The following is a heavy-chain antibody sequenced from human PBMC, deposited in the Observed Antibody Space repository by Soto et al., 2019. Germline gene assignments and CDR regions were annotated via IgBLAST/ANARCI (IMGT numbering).Heavy chain of an antibody. CDR1: GFTFSSYA. Sequence: EVQLLESGGGLVQPGGSLRLSCAASGFTFSSYAMSWVRQAPGKGLEWVSAIRGSGGSTYYADSVKGRFTISQDNSKNTLDLQMHSLRADDTAIYYCANDMDFWSGYAYYYYMDVWGKGTTGTVSS. CDR2: IRGSGGST. D-gene: IGHD3-3*01. J-gene: IGHJ6*03. CDR3: ANDMDFWSGYAYYYYMDV. V-gene: IGHV3-23*01.